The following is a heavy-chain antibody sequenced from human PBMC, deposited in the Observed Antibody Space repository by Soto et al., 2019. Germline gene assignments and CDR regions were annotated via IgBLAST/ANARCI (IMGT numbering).Heavy chain of an antibody. D-gene: IGHD3-16*01. CDR1: GDSVSSNSAA. V-gene: IGHV6-1*01. CDR2: TYYRSKWYN. CDR3: ARTGGATDS. J-gene: IGHJ4*02. Sequence: SQTLSLTCAISGDSVSSNSAAWNWIRQSPSRGFEWLGRTYYRSKWYNEYAVSVKGRISINSDTSKNHFSLQLNSVTPEDTAVYYCARTGGATDSWGQVTLVTVYS.